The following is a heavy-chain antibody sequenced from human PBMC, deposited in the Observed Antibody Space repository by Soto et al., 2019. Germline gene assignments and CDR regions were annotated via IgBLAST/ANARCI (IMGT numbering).Heavy chain of an antibody. CDR1: CGSISSSNW. D-gene: IGHD5-12*01. J-gene: IGHJ2*01. V-gene: IGHV4-4*02. CDR3: ARDRVDGYNLIPDFDL. Sequence: PSETLSLTCAVSCGSISSSNWWSWVRQPPGKGLEWIGEIYHSGSTNYNPSLKSRVTISVDKSKNQFSLKLSSVTAADTAVYYCARDRVDGYNLIPDFDLWGRGTLV. CDR2: IYHSGST.